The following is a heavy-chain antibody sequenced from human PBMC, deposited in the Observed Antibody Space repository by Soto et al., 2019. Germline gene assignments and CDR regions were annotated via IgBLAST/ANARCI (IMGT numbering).Heavy chain of an antibody. CDR3: ARQRTTVVTQAYFDH. CDR1: GESISSSSYY. Sequence: SETLSLTCIVSGESISSSSYYWGWIRQPPGKGLEWIGSTYYSGRTYYNPSFKSRVTISIDTSKNQFSLKLSSVAATDTAVYYCARQRTTVVTQAYFDHWGQGALVTVSS. CDR2: TYYSGRT. D-gene: IGHD2-21*02. V-gene: IGHV4-39*01. J-gene: IGHJ4*02.